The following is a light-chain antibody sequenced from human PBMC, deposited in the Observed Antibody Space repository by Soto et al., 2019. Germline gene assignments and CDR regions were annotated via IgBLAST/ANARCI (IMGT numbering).Light chain of an antibody. CDR3: QYYETFRT. Sequence: IGLTQSPGTLSLSPGERATLSCMASQSVDSTYLTRYKQRTGQAPRLLIYGASGTATVIPARFSASGSGTDLTLTISSQEPEDFAVYYCQYYETFRTCGQGLKVDIK. J-gene: IGKJ1*01. CDR1: QSVDSTY. V-gene: IGKV3-20*01. CDR2: GAS.